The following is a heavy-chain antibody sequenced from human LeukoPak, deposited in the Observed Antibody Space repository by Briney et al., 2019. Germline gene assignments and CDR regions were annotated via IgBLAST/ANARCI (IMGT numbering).Heavy chain of an antibody. J-gene: IGHJ6*04. Sequence: GGSLRLSCAASGFTFSSYEMNWVRQAPGKGLEWVSYISSSGSTIYYADSVKGRFTISSDNAKNSLYLQMNSLRAEDTAVYYCAELGITMIGGVWGKGTTVTVSS. D-gene: IGHD3-10*02. CDR3: AELGITMIGGV. V-gene: IGHV3-48*03. CDR1: GFTFSSYE. CDR2: ISSSGSTI.